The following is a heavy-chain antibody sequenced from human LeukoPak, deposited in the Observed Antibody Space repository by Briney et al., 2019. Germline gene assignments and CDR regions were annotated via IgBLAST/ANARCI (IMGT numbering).Heavy chain of an antibody. CDR1: GGSISSDRFY. D-gene: IGHD2-2*01. V-gene: IGHV4-61*02. CDR2: IKSSNN. CDR3: AREPAARQWSYYYNYMDV. Sequence: PSETLSLTCTASGGSISSDRFYWTCVRQPDGKGLEWVGRIKSSNNNYNPSLKSRVSISLNTSKNKYSLKMSFLTAAHTLVYYWAREPAARQWSYYYNYMDVWGKGTTVTVSS. J-gene: IGHJ6*03.